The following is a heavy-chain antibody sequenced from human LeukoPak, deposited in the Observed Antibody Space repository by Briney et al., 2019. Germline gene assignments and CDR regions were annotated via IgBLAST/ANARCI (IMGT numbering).Heavy chain of an antibody. V-gene: IGHV4-61*01. CDR1: GGSVSSGSYY. J-gene: IGHJ6*02. D-gene: IGHD6-6*01. CDR2: IYYSGST. CDR3: AREARPVYYYGMDV. Sequence: SETLSLTCTVSGGSVSSGSYYWRWIRQPPGKGLEWIGYIYYSGSTNYNPSLKSRVTISVDTSKNQFSLKLSSVTAADTAVYYCAREARPVYYYGMDVWGQGTTVTVSS.